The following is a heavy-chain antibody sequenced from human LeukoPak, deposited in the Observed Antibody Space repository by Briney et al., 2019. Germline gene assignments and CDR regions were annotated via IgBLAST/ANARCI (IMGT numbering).Heavy chain of an antibody. CDR1: GFTFADYA. D-gene: IGHD2-15*01. CDR2: ISWNSGSV. Sequence: GRSLRLSCVASGFTFADYAMHWVRQAPGKDLEWVSGISWNSGSVNYANSVKGRFTISRDNAKNSLYLQMNSLRAEDTAVYYCARVGSNDAFDIWGQGTMVTVSS. V-gene: IGHV3-9*01. J-gene: IGHJ3*02. CDR3: ARVGSNDAFDI.